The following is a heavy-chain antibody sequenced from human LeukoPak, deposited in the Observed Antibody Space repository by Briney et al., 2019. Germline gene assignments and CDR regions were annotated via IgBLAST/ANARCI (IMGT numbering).Heavy chain of an antibody. D-gene: IGHD3-3*01. CDR3: ARAQTYYDFWSGYYRPSDAFDI. Sequence: SETLSLTCTISGASISSYYWSWIRQPAGKGLEWIGRIYTSGSTNYNPSLKSRVTISVDTSKNQFSLKLSSVTAADTAVYYCARAQTYYDFWSGYYRPSDAFDIWGQGTMVTVSS. V-gene: IGHV4-4*07. CDR2: IYTSGST. CDR1: GASISSYY. J-gene: IGHJ3*02.